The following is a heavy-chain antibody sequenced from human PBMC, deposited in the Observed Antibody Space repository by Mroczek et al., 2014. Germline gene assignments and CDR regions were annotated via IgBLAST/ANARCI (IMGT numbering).Heavy chain of an antibody. J-gene: IGHJ6*02. CDR3: ARDIVVVPAANNYYYYYGMDV. Sequence: QVQLVESGAEVKKPGSSVKVSCKASGGTFSSYAISWVRQAPGQGLEWMGGIIPIFGTANYAQKFQGRVTITADESTSTAYMELSSLRSEDTAVYYCARDIVVVPAANNYYYYYGMDVWGQGT. CDR1: GGTFSSYA. V-gene: IGHV1-69*01. CDR2: IIPIFGTA. D-gene: IGHD2-2*01.